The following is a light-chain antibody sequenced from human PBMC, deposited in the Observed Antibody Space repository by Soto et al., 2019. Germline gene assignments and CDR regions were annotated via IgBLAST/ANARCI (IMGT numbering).Light chain of an antibody. V-gene: IGKV1-39*01. CDR2: AAS. Sequence: DIQMTQSPSSLSASIGDRVSITCRASQSIGNFLNWYQQKPGKVPKLLIYAASNLHSGVPSRFSGSGSGTELTLTISSLQLEYFAAYYCQQSYTSPAFTFGPGTRVNAK. CDR3: QQSYTSPAFT. CDR1: QSIGNF. J-gene: IGKJ3*01.